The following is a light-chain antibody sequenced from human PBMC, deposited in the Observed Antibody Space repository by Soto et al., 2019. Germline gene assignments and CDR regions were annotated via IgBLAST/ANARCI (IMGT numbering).Light chain of an antibody. CDR2: RAS. CDR3: QQYGSSQRFT. Sequence: DIVLTQSPGTLSLSPGERATLSCRASQSVSDNHLAWYQQKPGQAPRLLIYRASRRDTDIPDRFSGSGSGTEFSLTISRLEPEDFAVYYCQQYGSSQRFTFGPGTKVDI. CDR1: QSVSDNH. J-gene: IGKJ3*01. V-gene: IGKV3-20*01.